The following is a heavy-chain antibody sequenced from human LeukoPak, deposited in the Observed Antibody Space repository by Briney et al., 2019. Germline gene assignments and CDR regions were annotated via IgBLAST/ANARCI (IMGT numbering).Heavy chain of an antibody. J-gene: IGHJ5*02. CDR1: GYTFTDYY. V-gene: IGHV1-2*02. Sequence: GASVKVSCKAFGYTFTDYYMHWVRQAPGQGLEWMGWINPNSGGTNYAQKFQGRVTMTRDTSISTAYMELSRLRSDDTAVYYCARAPIVGATNWFDPWGQGTLVTVSS. CDR2: INPNSGGT. CDR3: ARAPIVGATNWFDP. D-gene: IGHD1-26*01.